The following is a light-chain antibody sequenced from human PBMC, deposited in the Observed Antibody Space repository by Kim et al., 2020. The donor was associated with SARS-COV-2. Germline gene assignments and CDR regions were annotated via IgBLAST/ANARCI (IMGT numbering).Light chain of an antibody. CDR2: EVS. J-gene: IGLJ2*01. CDR3: CSYAGTRTVV. CDR1: SSDVGSYNF. V-gene: IGLV2-23*02. Sequence: QSALTQPASVSGSPGQSITISCTGTSSDVGSYNFVSWYQQHPGKAPKLMIYEVSKRPSGVSNRFSGSKSGNTASLTISGLQVEDEAGYYCCSYAGTRTVVFGGGTKLTVL.